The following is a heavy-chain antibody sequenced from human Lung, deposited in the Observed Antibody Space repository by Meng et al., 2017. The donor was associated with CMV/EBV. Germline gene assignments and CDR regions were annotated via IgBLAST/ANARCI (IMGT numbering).Heavy chain of an antibody. Sequence: GESXKISXAASGFIVSNYYMSWVRQPPEGGLEWVSVIFRTDTTVYAESVKGRFFITRDASKNSLLLQVNNLRAEDTAIYYCVRGERLGNYYTNFCDTGGQGSXVTVSS. V-gene: IGHV3-53*01. CDR3: VRGERLGNYYTNFCDT. J-gene: IGHJ5*02. D-gene: IGHD1-7*01. CDR2: IFRTDTT. CDR1: GFIVSNYY.